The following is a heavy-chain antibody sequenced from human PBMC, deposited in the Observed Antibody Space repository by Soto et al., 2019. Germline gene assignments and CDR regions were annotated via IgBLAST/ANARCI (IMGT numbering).Heavy chain of an antibody. V-gene: IGHV1-46*01. D-gene: IGHD3-10*01. CDR2: IHYSGATP. Sequence: ASVKVSCKASGYTFTNYYMHWVRQAPGQGLEWMGVIHYSGATPTYAQKFQGRVTMARDTSTSNVYVELSSLTSEDTAVYYCARAGADLATIGSFDYSCRRTLVAVCS. CDR3: ARAGADLATIGSFDY. J-gene: IGHJ4*02. CDR1: GYTFTNYY.